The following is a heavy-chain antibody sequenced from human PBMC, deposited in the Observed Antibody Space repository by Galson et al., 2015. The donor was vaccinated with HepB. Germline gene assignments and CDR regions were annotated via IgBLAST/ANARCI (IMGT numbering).Heavy chain of an antibody. J-gene: IGHJ3*02. CDR1: GFTFSSYG. CDR3: ASGSGSFAFDI. CDR2: MWYDGSNK. D-gene: IGHD1-26*01. Sequence: SLRLSCAASGFTFSSYGMHWVRQAPGKGLEWVAVMWYDGSNKHYADSVKGRFTISRDNSKNTLYLQMISLRAEDTAVYYCASGSGSFAFDIWGQGTMVTVS. V-gene: IGHV3-33*01.